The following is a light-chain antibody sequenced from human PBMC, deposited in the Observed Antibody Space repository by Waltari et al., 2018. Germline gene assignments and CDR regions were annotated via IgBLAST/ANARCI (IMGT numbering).Light chain of an antibody. Sequence: TQMTQSPSSLSASVGDRVSITCRASQNVDRYLSCYQQKPGTAPRLLVSGASSLQSGVPSRFSGGGSGTDFTLTISGLEPEDFASYYCQQTSSTPFTFGGGTNVEIK. J-gene: IGKJ4*01. CDR1: QNVDRY. V-gene: IGKV1-39*01. CDR2: GAS. CDR3: QQTSSTPFT.